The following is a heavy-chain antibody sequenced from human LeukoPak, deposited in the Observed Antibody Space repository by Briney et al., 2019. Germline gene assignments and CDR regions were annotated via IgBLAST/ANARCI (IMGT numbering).Heavy chain of an antibody. Sequence: GGSLRLSCAASGFTFSSYVMSWVRQAPGKGLEWVSTISGSGGSTYYADSVKGRFTISRDNSKNTLYLQMNSLRAEDTAVYYCAKDGRRHSGTYDFDYWGQGTLVTVSS. J-gene: IGHJ4*02. D-gene: IGHD1-26*01. CDR1: GFTFSSYV. CDR2: ISGSGGST. CDR3: AKDGRRHSGTYDFDY. V-gene: IGHV3-23*01.